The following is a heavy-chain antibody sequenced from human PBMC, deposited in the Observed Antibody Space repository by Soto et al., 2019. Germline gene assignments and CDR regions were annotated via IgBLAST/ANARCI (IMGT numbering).Heavy chain of an antibody. V-gene: IGHV1-2*02. CDR3: ARDRVPFSSSSGHYYYGMDV. J-gene: IGHJ6*01. CDR2: ISPNSRGT. D-gene: IGHD6-6*01. CDR1: GYTFTGYY. Sequence: ASLKVSCKASGYTFTGYYMHWVRKAPGQGLEWMVCISPNSRGTNFAHKFQGRVTMTTDTSINTAYMELSRLTYDDTAVYYCARDRVPFSSSSGHYYYGMDVWG.